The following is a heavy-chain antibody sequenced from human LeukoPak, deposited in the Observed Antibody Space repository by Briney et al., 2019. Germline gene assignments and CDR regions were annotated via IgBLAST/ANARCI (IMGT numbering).Heavy chain of an antibody. CDR2: IYYSGNT. CDR3: ARGTRDSSGNYHTYTFHLGGQDPRVSVP. Sequence: PSETLSLTCTVSGGSISSYYWNWIRQPPGKGLEWIAYIYYSGNTNYNPSLKSRGTISLDTSKKHFSLRLTSVTAADTAGYYCARGTRDSSGNYHTYTFHLGGQDPRVSVPWG. CDR1: GGSISSYY. D-gene: IGHD3-22*01. J-gene: IGHJ5*02. V-gene: IGHV4-59*12.